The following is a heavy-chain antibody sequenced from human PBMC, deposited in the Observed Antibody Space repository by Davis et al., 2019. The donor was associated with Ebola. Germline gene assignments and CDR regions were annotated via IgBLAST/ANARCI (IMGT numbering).Heavy chain of an antibody. CDR2: IIPIFGTA. CDR1: VCTFSSYA. Sequence: SVKVSCKASVCTFSSYAISRVRQAPGQGLEWMGGIIPIFGTANYAQKFQGRVTITADESTSTAYMELSSLRSEDTAVYYCAGSHCSSTSICPRVFGMDVWGQGTTVTVSS. D-gene: IGHD2-2*01. V-gene: IGHV1-69*13. J-gene: IGHJ6*02. CDR3: AGSHCSSTSICPRVFGMDV.